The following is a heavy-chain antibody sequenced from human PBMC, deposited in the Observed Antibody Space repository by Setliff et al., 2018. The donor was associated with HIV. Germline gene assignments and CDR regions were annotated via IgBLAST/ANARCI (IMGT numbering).Heavy chain of an antibody. J-gene: IGHJ4*02. V-gene: IGHV4-59*01. CDR2: IYNSGGT. D-gene: IGHD2-15*01. CDR1: GGSMSSYF. Sequence: SETLSLTCTVSGGSMSSYFWSWIRQSPGKGLDLIGYIYNSGGTNYNPSLKSRVTISRDTSKNQFSLNLTSVTAADTAVYYCARVDCSGGSCYSPAYWGQGTLVTVSS. CDR3: ARVDCSGGSCYSPAY.